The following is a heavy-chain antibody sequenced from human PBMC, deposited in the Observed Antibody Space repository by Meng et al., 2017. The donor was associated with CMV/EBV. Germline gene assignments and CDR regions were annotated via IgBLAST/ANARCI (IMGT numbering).Heavy chain of an antibody. J-gene: IGHJ4*02. Sequence: ASVKVSCKASGYTFTGYYMHWVRQAAGQGLEGMGWINPNSGGTHYAQKFQGRVTMTRDTSTSTAYMELRSLRSDDTAVYYCARHSEEFYDYVWGSYRVLGIFDYWGQGTLVTVSS. CDR2: INPNSGGT. D-gene: IGHD3-16*02. CDR3: ARHSEEFYDYVWGSYRVLGIFDY. CDR1: GYTFTGYY. V-gene: IGHV1-2*02.